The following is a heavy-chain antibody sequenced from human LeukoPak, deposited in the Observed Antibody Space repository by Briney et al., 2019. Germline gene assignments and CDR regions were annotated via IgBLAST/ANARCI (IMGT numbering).Heavy chain of an antibody. CDR1: GYTFTGYY. D-gene: IGHD3-10*01. V-gene: IGHV1-2*02. CDR3: ARGRSGELTWAFTLDS. CDR2: INPNSGGT. J-gene: IGHJ4*02. Sequence: ASVKVSCKASGYTFTGYYMHWVRQAPGQGLEWMGWINPNSGGTKYAQKFQGGVTMTRDMSISTAYMELSRLRSDDTAVYYCARGRSGELTWAFTLDSWGQGTLVTVSS.